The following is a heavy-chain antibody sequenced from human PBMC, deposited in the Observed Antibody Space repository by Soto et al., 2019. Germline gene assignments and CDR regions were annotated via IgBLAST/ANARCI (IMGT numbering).Heavy chain of an antibody. CDR3: AKDNMSYYDSSGRSDAFDI. CDR2: ISGSGGST. V-gene: IGHV3-23*01. CDR1: GFTFSSYA. Sequence: GGSLRLSCAASGFTFSSYAMSWVRQAPGKGLEWVSAISGSGGSTYYADSVKGRFTISRDNSKNTLYLQMNSLRAEDTAVYYCAKDNMSYYDSSGRSDAFDIWGQGTMVTVSS. D-gene: IGHD3-22*01. J-gene: IGHJ3*02.